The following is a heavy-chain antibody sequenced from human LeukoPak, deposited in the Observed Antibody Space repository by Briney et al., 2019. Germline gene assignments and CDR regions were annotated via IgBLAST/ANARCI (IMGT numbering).Heavy chain of an antibody. CDR3: VRDRSIAARPDYDY. Sequence: SETLSLTCTVSGGSISSYYWSWIRQPPGKGLEWIGYIYYSGSTNYNPSLKSRVTISVDTSKNQFSLKLSSVTAADTAVYYCVRDRSIAARPDYDYWGQGTLVTVSS. D-gene: IGHD6-6*01. V-gene: IGHV4-59*12. J-gene: IGHJ4*02. CDR1: GGSISSYY. CDR2: IYYSGST.